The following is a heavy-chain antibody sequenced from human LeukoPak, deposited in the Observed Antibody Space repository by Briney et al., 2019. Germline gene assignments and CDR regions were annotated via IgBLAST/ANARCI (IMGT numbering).Heavy chain of an antibody. CDR3: ARPGGYYDFWSGYYDYYYYMDV. D-gene: IGHD3-3*01. CDR2: ISYDGSNK. CDR1: GFNFSSYA. V-gene: IGHV3-30-3*01. J-gene: IGHJ6*03. Sequence: GGSLRLSCAASGFNFSSYAMHWVRQAPGKGLEWVAVISYDGSNKYYADSVKGRFTISRDNSKNTLYLQMNSLRAEDTAVYYCARPGGYYDFWSGYYDYYYYMDVWGKGTTVTVSS.